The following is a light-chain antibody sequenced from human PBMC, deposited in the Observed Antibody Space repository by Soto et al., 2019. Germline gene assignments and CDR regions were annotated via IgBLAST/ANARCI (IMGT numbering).Light chain of an antibody. Sequence: EIVMTQSPATLSVSPGERATLSCRASQSINSNLAWFHQKPGQAPRLLIYGASTRATGIPARFSGSGSGTDFTLTISSLQSEDFGIYYCHQYSNWPRTFGHGTKVEIK. CDR1: QSINSN. CDR3: HQYSNWPRT. J-gene: IGKJ1*01. CDR2: GAS. V-gene: IGKV3-15*01.